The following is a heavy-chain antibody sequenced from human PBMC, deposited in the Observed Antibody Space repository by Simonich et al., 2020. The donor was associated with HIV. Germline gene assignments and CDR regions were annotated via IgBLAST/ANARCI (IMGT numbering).Heavy chain of an antibody. CDR2: IKHSGST. J-gene: IGHJ4*02. V-gene: IGHV4-34*01. D-gene: IGHD2-2*01. Sequence: QVQLQQWGAGLLKPSETLSLTCAGYGGSISGYYWSWRRQHTGKGLEWIGEIKHSGSTNYNPSLKSRVTISVATSKNQFSLKLSSVTAADTAVYYCARGFYQRLYYFDYWGQGTLVTVSS. CDR1: GGSISGYY. CDR3: ARGFYQRLYYFDY.